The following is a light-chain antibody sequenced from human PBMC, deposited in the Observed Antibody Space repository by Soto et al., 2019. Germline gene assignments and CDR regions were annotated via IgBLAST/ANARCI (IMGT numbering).Light chain of an antibody. CDR1: QTVSSSS. J-gene: IGKJ5*01. V-gene: IGKV3D-20*02. CDR3: QQRSNWPP. CDR2: GAS. Sequence: EIVLTQSPGTLSLSPGERATLSCRASQTVSSSSLAWYQQKPGQAPRLLIFGASNRATGIPARFSGSGSGTDFTLTISSLEPEDFAVYYCQQRSNWPPFGQGTRLEIK.